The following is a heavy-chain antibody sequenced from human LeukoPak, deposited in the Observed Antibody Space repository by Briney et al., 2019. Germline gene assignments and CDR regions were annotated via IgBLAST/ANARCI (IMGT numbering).Heavy chain of an antibody. CDR1: GGSISSGGYY. J-gene: IGHJ6*02. Sequence: SETLSLTCTVSGGSISSGGYYWSWIRQHPGKGLEWIGYIYYSGSTYYNPSLKSRVTISVDKSKNQFSLKLSSVTAADTAVYYCAGYDSSGQHYYYGMDVWGQGTTVTVSS. D-gene: IGHD3-22*01. V-gene: IGHV4-31*09. CDR3: AGYDSSGQHYYYGMDV. CDR2: IYYSGST.